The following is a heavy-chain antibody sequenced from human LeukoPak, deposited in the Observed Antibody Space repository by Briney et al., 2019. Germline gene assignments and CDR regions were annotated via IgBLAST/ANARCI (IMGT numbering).Heavy chain of an antibody. V-gene: IGHV3-21*04. CDR3: AKDRLGAAAGTFFDY. CDR1: GFTFSSYS. Sequence: GGSLRLSCAASGFTFSSYSMNWVRQAPGEGLEWVSSISSSSSYIYYADSVKGRFTISRDNSKNTLYLQMNSLRAEDTAVYYCAKDRLGAAAGTFFDYWGQGTLVTVSS. D-gene: IGHD6-13*01. CDR2: ISSSSSYI. J-gene: IGHJ4*02.